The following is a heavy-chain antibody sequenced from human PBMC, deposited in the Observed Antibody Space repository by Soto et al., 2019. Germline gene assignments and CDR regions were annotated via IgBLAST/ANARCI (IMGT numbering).Heavy chain of an antibody. J-gene: IGHJ4*02. CDR1: GYTFTSYA. CDR2: INAGNGNT. Sequence: QVQLVQSGAEEKKPGASVKVSCKASGYTFTSYAMHWVRQAPGQRLEWMGWINAGNGNTKYSQKFQGRVTITRDTSARTAYMELRSMRSEDTAVYYCARSIVVVTALDYWGKGTLVTVSS. CDR3: ARSIVVVTALDY. D-gene: IGHD2-21*02. V-gene: IGHV1-3*05.